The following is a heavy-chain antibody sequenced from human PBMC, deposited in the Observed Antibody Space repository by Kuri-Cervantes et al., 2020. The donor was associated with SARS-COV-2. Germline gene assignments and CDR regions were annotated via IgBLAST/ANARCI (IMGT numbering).Heavy chain of an antibody. Sequence: LRLSCTVSGGSISSGDYYWSWIRQPPGKGLEWIGYIYYSGSTYYNPSLKSRVTISVDTSKNQFSLKLSSVTAADTAVYYCARCRRIAAASRWFDPWGQGTLVTVSS. CDR3: ARCRRIAAASRWFDP. CDR1: GGSISSGDYY. CDR2: IYYSGST. D-gene: IGHD6-13*01. J-gene: IGHJ5*02. V-gene: IGHV4-30-4*08.